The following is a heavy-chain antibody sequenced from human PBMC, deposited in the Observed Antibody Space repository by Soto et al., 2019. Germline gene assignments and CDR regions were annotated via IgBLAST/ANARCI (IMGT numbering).Heavy chain of an antibody. D-gene: IGHD6-13*01. CDR3: AKDKGSSWYWFDP. Sequence: PGGSLRLSCAASGFTFSSYGMHWVRQAPGKGLEWVAVISYDGSNKYYADSVKGRFTISRDNSKNTLYLQTNSLRAEDTAVYYCAKDKGSSWYWFDPWGQGTLVTVSS. J-gene: IGHJ5*02. CDR2: ISYDGSNK. V-gene: IGHV3-30*18. CDR1: GFTFSSYG.